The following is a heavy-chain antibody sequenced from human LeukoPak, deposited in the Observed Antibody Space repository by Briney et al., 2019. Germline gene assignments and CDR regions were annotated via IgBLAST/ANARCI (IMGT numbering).Heavy chain of an antibody. CDR3: ARAAYYRFDY. D-gene: IGHD1-26*01. CDR1: GFTFSSYW. CDR2: INSDGSTI. Sequence: PGGSQRLSCAASGFTFSSYWVHWVRQAPGKGLEWVARINSDGSTINHADSVRGRFTISRDNAENTLYLQMSSLRAEDTAIYFCARAAYYRFDYWGQGTLVTVSS. V-gene: IGHV3-74*01. J-gene: IGHJ4*02.